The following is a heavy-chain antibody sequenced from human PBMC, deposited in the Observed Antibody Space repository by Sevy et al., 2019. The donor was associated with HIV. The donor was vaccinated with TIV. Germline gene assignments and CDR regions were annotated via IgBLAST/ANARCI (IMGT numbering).Heavy chain of an antibody. Sequence: GGSLRLSCAASGFTFSRYWMNWIRQAPGKGLEWVANIKQDGSEKYYVDSVKGRFTISRDKAKNSLYLEMNTLRAEDTAVYYCATCGGETWGQGTLVTVSS. V-gene: IGHV3-7*01. CDR2: IKQDGSEK. J-gene: IGHJ5*02. CDR1: GFTFSRYW. D-gene: IGHD3-16*01. CDR3: ATCGGET.